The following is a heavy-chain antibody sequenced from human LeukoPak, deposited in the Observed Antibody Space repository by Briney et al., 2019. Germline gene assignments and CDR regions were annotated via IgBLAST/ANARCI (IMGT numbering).Heavy chain of an antibody. CDR1: GGTFSSYA. V-gene: IGHV1-69*13. J-gene: IGHJ3*02. CDR3: ARPPGRTGAFDI. Sequence: ASVKVTCKASGGTFSSYAISWVRQAPGQGLEWMGGIIPIFGTANYAQKFQGRVTITADESTSTAYMELSSLRAEDTAVYYCARPPGRTGAFDIWGQGTMVTVSS. D-gene: IGHD3-10*01. CDR2: IIPIFGTA.